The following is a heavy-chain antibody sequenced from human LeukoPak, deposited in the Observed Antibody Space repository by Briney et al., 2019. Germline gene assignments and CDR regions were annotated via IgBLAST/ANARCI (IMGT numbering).Heavy chain of an antibody. CDR2: ISGSGGST. CDR1: GFTFSSYA. Sequence: GASLRLSCAASGFTFSSYAMSWVRQAPGKGLEWVSAISGSGGSTYYADYVKGRFTISRDNSKNTLYLQMNSLRAEDTAVYYCAKVRIDYYYYYGMDVWGQGTTVTVSS. CDR3: AKVRIDYYYYYGMDV. J-gene: IGHJ6*02. D-gene: IGHD2-15*01. V-gene: IGHV3-23*01.